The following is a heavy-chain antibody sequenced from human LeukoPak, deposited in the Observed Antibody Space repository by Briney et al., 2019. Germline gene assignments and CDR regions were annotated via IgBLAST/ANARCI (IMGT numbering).Heavy chain of an antibody. V-gene: IGHV3-30-3*01. CDR2: ISYDGSNK. Sequence: GGSLRLSCAASGFTFRYYTMHWVRQGPGQGLGRVSVISYDGSNKYYADSVKGRFTISRANSKNTLYLQMISLRAEDTAVYYCARVLNYYDSSGYYFSYWGQGTLVTVSS. CDR3: ARVLNYYDSSGYYFSY. J-gene: IGHJ4*02. D-gene: IGHD3-22*01. CDR1: GFTFRYYT.